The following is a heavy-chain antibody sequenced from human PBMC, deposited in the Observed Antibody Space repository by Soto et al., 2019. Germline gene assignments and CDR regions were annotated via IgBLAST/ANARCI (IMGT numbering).Heavy chain of an antibody. CDR2: IYYSGST. CDR1: GGSVSSGSYY. J-gene: IGHJ6*02. CDR3: AREVNGISTNGMDV. Sequence: PSETLSLTCTVSGGSVSSGSYYWSWIRQPPGKGLEWIGYIYYSGSTNYNPSLKSRVTISVDTSKNQFSLKLSSVTAADTAVYYCAREVNGISTNGMDVWGQGTTVTVSS. V-gene: IGHV4-61*01. D-gene: IGHD2-2*01.